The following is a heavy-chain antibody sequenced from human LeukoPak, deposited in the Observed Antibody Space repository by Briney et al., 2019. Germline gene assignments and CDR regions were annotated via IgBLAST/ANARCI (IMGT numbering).Heavy chain of an antibody. V-gene: IGHV6-1*01. D-gene: IGHD3-10*01. CDR2: TYYRSKWYH. J-gene: IGHJ6*03. CDR3: ARESYYYGSGSYSHYYYMDV. CDR1: GDSVSSNSAA. Sequence: KASQTLSLTCAISGDSVSSNSAAWNWIRQSPSRGFEWLGRTYYRSKWYHDYALSVKSRITINPDTSKNQFSLQVNSVTPEDTAVYYCARESYYYGSGSYSHYYYMDVWGKGTTVTVSS.